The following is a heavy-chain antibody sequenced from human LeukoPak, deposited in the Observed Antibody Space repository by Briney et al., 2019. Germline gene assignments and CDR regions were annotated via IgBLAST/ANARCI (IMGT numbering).Heavy chain of an antibody. V-gene: IGHV4-39*07. D-gene: IGHD4-17*01. CDR1: GASISGSGYY. J-gene: IGHJ4*02. CDR3: ARVPTVTFFDY. CDR2: IYYSGST. Sequence: ASETLSLTCAVSGASISGSGYYWGWIRQPPGKGLEWIGNIYYSGSTYYNASLQSRVTISVDTSKNQFSLKLSSVTAADTAVYYCARVPTVTFFDYWGQGTLVTVSS.